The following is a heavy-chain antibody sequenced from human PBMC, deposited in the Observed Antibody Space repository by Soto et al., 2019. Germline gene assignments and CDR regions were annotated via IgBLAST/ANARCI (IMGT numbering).Heavy chain of an antibody. CDR1: GYTFTCYY. CDR2: INPNSGGT. CDR3: ARVPDY. J-gene: IGHJ4*02. V-gene: IGHV1-2*02. Sequence: ASVKVSCKASGYTFTCYYMHWVRQAPGQGLEWMGWINPNSGGTNYSEHFQGRVTFTRDTSAGTVYMQLSSLTSEDTAVYYCARVPDYWGQGTLVTVSS.